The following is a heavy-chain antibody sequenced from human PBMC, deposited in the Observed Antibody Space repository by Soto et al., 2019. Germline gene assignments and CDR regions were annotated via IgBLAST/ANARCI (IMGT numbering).Heavy chain of an antibody. D-gene: IGHD3-10*01. J-gene: IGHJ4*02. CDR1: GGSISSGDYY. Sequence: QVQLQESGPGLVKPSQTLSLTCTVSGGSISSGDYYWSWIRQHPGKGLEWIGYIYYSGSTYYNPSLKSRVTISVATSTNQFSLKLSSVTAADTAVYYCATYGSGSDKPTTFDYWGQGTLVTVSS. CDR2: IYYSGST. V-gene: IGHV4-31*03. CDR3: ATYGSGSDKPTTFDY.